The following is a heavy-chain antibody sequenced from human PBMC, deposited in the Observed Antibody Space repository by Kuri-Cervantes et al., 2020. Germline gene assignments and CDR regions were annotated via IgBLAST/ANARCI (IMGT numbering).Heavy chain of an antibody. Sequence: GSLRLSCAVYGGSFSGYYWSWIRQPPGKGLEGMGEINHSESTNYNPSLKSRVTISVDTSKNQFSLTLNSLTAADTAVYYCARVNYHTLTGRWFDPWGQGTLVTVSS. J-gene: IGHJ5*02. V-gene: IGHV4-34*01. D-gene: IGHD3-9*01. CDR2: INHSEST. CDR1: GGSFSGYY. CDR3: ARVNYHTLTGRWFDP.